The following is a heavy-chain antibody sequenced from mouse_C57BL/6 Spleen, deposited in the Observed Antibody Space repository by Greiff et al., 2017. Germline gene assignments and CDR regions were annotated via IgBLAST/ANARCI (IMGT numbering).Heavy chain of an antibody. CDR1: GYTFTSYW. V-gene: IGHV1-72*01. CDR2: IDPNSGGT. D-gene: IGHD1-1*01. Sequence: QVQLQQPGAELVKPGASVKLSCKASGYTFTSYWMHWVKQRPGRGLEWIGRIDPNSGGTKYNEKFKSKATLTVDKPSRTAYMQLSSLTSEDYAVYYCARSLITTVVDWYFDVWGTWTTVTVSS. CDR3: ARSLITTVVDWYFDV. J-gene: IGHJ1*03.